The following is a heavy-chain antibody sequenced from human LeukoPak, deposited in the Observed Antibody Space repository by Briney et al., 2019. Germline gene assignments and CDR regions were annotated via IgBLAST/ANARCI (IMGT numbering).Heavy chain of an antibody. Sequence: ASVKVSCKASGYTFTSYYMHWVRQAPGQGLEWMGIINPSGGSTSYAQKFQGRVTMTRDTSISTAYMELSRLRSDDTAVYYCARVRLGYDSSGYYHHWGQGTLVTVSS. D-gene: IGHD3-22*01. J-gene: IGHJ5*02. CDR1: GYTFTSYY. CDR2: INPSGGST. V-gene: IGHV1-46*01. CDR3: ARVRLGYDSSGYYHH.